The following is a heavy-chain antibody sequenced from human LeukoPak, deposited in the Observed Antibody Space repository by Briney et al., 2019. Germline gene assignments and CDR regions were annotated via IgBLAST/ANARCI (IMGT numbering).Heavy chain of an antibody. CDR1: GDIVSSTSAA. V-gene: IGHV6-1*01. CDR3: ARGVTYSFDY. J-gene: IGHJ4*02. D-gene: IGHD2-21*02. CDR2: TYYRSQWYN. Sequence: SQTLSLTCALSGDIVSSTSAAWNWIRQSPSRGLEWLGGTYYRSQWYNEYAASVISRITINSDTSKNHFSLQLNSVTPGDTAVYYCARGVTYSFDYWGQGTLVTVSS.